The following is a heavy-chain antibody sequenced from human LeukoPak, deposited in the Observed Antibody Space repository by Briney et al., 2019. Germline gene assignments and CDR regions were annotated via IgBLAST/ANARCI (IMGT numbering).Heavy chain of an antibody. Sequence: PSETLSLTCTVSGGSFSSDSFHCSWIRQPPGKGLEWIGYIYYSGSTNYNPSLKSRVTISVDTSKNQFSLKLSSVTAADTAVYYCARGHYDFWSGYFHYFDYWGQGTLVTVSS. CDR1: GGSFSSDSFH. D-gene: IGHD3-3*01. V-gene: IGHV4-61*01. CDR3: ARGHYDFWSGYFHYFDY. CDR2: IYYSGST. J-gene: IGHJ4*02.